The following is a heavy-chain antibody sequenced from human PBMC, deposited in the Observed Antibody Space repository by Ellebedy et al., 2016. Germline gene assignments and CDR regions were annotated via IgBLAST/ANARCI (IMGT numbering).Heavy chain of an antibody. CDR1: GFIFSSYA. Sequence: GGSLRLSCSASGFIFSSYAMHWVRQAPGKGLEYISAISSNGGSTYYADSVKGRFTISRDNSKNTLYLQMSSLRAEDTAVYYCVKDTDYDILTGYQNWFDPWGQGTLVTVSS. J-gene: IGHJ5*02. CDR3: VKDTDYDILTGYQNWFDP. CDR2: ISSNGGST. V-gene: IGHV3-64D*09. D-gene: IGHD3-9*01.